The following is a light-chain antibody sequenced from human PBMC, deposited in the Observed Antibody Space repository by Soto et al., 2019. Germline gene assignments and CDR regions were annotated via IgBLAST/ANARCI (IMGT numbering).Light chain of an antibody. V-gene: IGLV2-14*01. CDR2: DVT. CDR3: SSYASGSTLI. J-gene: IGLJ2*01. CDR1: SSDIGAYNS. Sequence: QSALTQPASVSGSPGQSITISCTGTSSDIGAYNSVSWYQQQPGKAPKLIIYDVTNRPSGVSDRFSASKSGNTASLTISGLQAEDEGDYYCSSYASGSTLIFGGGTKLTVL.